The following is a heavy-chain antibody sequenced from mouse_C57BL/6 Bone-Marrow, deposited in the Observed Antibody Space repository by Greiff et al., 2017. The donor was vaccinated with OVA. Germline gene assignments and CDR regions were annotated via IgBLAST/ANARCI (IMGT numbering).Heavy chain of an antibody. Sequence: QVQLQQSGAELVRPGASVTLSCKASGYTFTDYEMHWVKQTPVHGLEWIGAIDPETGGTAYNQKFKGKAILTADKSSSTAYMELRILTSEDSAVYYCTRGWYYYGSSYWFADWGQGTLVTVSA. CDR3: TRGWYYYGSSYWFAD. D-gene: IGHD1-1*01. CDR2: IDPETGGT. J-gene: IGHJ3*01. V-gene: IGHV1-15*01. CDR1: GYTFTDYE.